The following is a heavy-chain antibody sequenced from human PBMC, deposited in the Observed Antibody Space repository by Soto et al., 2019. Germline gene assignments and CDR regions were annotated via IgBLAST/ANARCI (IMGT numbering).Heavy chain of an antibody. CDR2: MNPNSGNT. Sequence: ASVKVSCKASGYTFTSYDINWVRQATGQGLEWMGWMNPNSGNTGYAQKFQGRVTMTRNTSISTAYMELSSLRSEDTAVYYCARGCYDFWSGYYRNSYYYYYMDVWGKGTKVTVSS. CDR1: GYTFTSYD. D-gene: IGHD3-3*01. CDR3: ARGCYDFWSGYYRNSYYYYYMDV. J-gene: IGHJ6*03. V-gene: IGHV1-8*01.